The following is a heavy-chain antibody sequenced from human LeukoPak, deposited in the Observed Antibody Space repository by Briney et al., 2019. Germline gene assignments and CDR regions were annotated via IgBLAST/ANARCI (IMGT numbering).Heavy chain of an antibody. CDR1: GFTFRTYG. J-gene: IGHJ4*02. CDR2: IWYDESNK. V-gene: IGHV3-33*06. Sequence: PGRSLRLSCAASGFTFRTYGMHWVRQAPGKGLEWVAVIWYDESNKYYADSVRGRFTISRDNSKNTLYLQMNSLRAEDTAVYYCAKTQDNGSGGFYFDYWGQGTLVTDSS. CDR3: AKTQDNGSGGFYFDY. D-gene: IGHD1-14*01.